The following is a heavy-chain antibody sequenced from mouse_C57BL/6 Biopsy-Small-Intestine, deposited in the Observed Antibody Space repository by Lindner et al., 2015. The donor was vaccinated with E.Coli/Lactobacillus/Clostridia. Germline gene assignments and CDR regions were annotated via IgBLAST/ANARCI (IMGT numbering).Heavy chain of an antibody. V-gene: IGHV1-19*01. Sequence: VQLQESGPVLVKPGASVKMSCKASGYTFTDYYMNWVKQSHGKSLEWIGVINPYNGGTSYNQKFKGKATLTVDKSSSTAYMELNSLTSEDSAVYYCARRGNWESWFAYWGQGTLVTVSA. CDR3: ARRGNWESWFAY. D-gene: IGHD4-1*01. J-gene: IGHJ3*01. CDR1: GYTFTDYY. CDR2: INPYNGGT.